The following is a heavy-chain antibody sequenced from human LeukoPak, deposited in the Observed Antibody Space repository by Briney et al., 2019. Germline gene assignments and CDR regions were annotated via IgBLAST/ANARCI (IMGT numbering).Heavy chain of an antibody. V-gene: IGHV3-11*01. D-gene: IGHD3-22*01. J-gene: IGHJ4*02. CDR1: GFTFSDYY. CDR2: ISSSGSTI. CDR3: ARSQYYYDSSGYYLPGFFAY. Sequence: GGSLRLSCAASGFTFSDYYMSWIRQAPGEGLEWVSYISSSGSTIYYADSVKGRFTISRDNAKNSLYLQMNSLRAEDTAVYYCARSQYYYDSSGYYLPGFFAYWGQGTLVTVSS.